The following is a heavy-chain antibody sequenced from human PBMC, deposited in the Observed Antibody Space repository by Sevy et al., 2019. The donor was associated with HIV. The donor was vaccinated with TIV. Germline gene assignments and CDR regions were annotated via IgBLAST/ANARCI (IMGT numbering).Heavy chain of an antibody. Sequence: GGSLRLSCAASGFTFSSYSMNWVRQAPGKGLEWVSYISSSSSTIYYADSVKGRFTISRDNAKNSLYLQMNSLRAEDTAVYYCARDRMTVKDWFDPWGQGTLVTVSS. J-gene: IGHJ5*02. CDR1: GFTFSSYS. V-gene: IGHV3-48*01. CDR3: ARDRMTVKDWFDP. D-gene: IGHD4-17*01. CDR2: ISSSSSTI.